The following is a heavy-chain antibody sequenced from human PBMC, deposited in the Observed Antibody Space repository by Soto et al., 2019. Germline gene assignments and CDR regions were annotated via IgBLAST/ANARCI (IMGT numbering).Heavy chain of an antibody. D-gene: IGHD3-3*01. J-gene: IGHJ6*03. Sequence: SETLSLTCTVSGGSISSYYWSWIRQPPGKGLEWIGYIYYSGSTNYNPSLKSRVTISVDTSKNQFSLKLSSVTAADTAVYYCARPGPRFLEWLWDGYNYYYYMDVWGKGTTVTVSS. CDR3: ARPGPRFLEWLWDGYNYYYYMDV. CDR2: IYYSGST. V-gene: IGHV4-59*08. CDR1: GGSISSYY.